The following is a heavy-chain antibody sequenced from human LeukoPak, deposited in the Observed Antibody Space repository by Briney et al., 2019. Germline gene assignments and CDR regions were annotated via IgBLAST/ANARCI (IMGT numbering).Heavy chain of an antibody. CDR1: GYTFTSYA. D-gene: IGHD3-10*01. V-gene: IGHV1-3*01. J-gene: IGHJ6*02. CDR3: ARDRITHLYYYGMDV. CDR2: INAGNGNT. Sequence: GASVKVSCKASGYTFTSYAMHWVRQAPGQRLEWMGWINAGNGNTKYSQKFQGRVTITRDTSASTAYMELSSLRSEDTAVYYCARDRITHLYYYGMDVWGQGTTVTVSS.